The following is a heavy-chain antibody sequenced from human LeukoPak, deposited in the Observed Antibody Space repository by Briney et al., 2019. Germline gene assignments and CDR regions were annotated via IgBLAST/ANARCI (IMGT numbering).Heavy chain of an antibody. D-gene: IGHD3-16*01. J-gene: IGHJ4*02. CDR1: SDSISSTYYY. CDR3: ARQATFGYAYAYYFDL. Sequence: SETLSLTCTVSSDSISSTYYYWGWIRQSPDKGLEWIGTFHYSGSNYYNPSLKSRITLSVDTSKNQFSLSLVSVTAADTAVYFCARQATFGYAYAYYFDLWGQGTLVTVSS. CDR2: FHYSGSN. V-gene: IGHV4-39*01.